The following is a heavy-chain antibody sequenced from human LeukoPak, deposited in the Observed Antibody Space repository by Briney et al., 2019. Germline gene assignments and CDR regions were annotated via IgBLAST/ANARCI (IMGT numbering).Heavy chain of an antibody. Sequence: GRSLRLSCAASGFTFSSYSMNWVRQAPGKGLEWVSSISSSSSYIYYADSVKGRFTISRDNAKNSLYLQMNSLRAEDTAVYYCARASDYYGMDVWGQGTTVTVSS. CDR2: ISSSSSYI. CDR1: GFTFSSYS. CDR3: ARASDYYGMDV. D-gene: IGHD2-2*01. V-gene: IGHV3-21*01. J-gene: IGHJ6*02.